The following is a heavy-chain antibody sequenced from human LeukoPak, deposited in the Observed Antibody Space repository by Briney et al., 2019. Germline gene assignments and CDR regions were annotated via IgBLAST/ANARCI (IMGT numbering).Heavy chain of an antibody. V-gene: IGHV4-59*01. Sequence: SETLSLTCTGSGGSISSDCWSWIRQPPGKRLEWIGYIYYSGSTNYNPSLKSRVTISVDTSKNQFSLKLSSVTAADTAVYYCAREREYNSGWYVYYFDYWGRGTLVTVSS. J-gene: IGHJ4*02. CDR1: GGSISSDC. CDR2: IYYSGST. D-gene: IGHD6-19*01. CDR3: AREREYNSGWYVYYFDY.